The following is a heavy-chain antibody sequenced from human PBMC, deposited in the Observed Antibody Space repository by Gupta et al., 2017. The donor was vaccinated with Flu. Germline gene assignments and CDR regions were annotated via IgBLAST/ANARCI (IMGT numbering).Heavy chain of an antibody. CDR2: IRSKANSYAT. CDR1: GFTFSGSA. CDR3: TRHVTTHDYYYYGMDV. Sequence: EVQLVESGGGLVQPGGSLKLSCAAYGFTFSGSAMHWVRQASGKGLGGVGRIRSKANSYATAYAASVKGRFTISRDDSKNTAYLQMNSLKTEDTAVYYCTRHVTTHDYYYYGMDVWGQGTTVTVSS. J-gene: IGHJ6*02. V-gene: IGHV3-73*02. D-gene: IGHD1-14*01.